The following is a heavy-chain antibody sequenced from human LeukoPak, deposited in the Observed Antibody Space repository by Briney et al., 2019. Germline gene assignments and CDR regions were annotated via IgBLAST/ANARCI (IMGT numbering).Heavy chain of an antibody. CDR3: AKESGYCSSTSCYTGIWFDP. D-gene: IGHD2-2*02. CDR2: IIPILGIA. Sequence: GASVKVSCKASGGTFSNYTISWVRQAPGQGLEWMGRIIPILGIANYAQKFQGRVTITSDKSTSTAYIELSSLRSEDTAVYYCAKESGYCSSTSCYTGIWFDPWGQGTLVTVSS. J-gene: IGHJ5*02. V-gene: IGHV1-69*04. CDR1: GGTFSNYT.